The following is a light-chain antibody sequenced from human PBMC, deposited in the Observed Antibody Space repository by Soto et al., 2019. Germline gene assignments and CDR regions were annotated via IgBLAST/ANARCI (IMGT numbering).Light chain of an antibody. Sequence: IVMTQTPLSLAVIPGQPASISCKSSQSLRYSDGKTYLLWYLQKPGQPPHLLSYEASNRFSGVPDRFSGSGSGTDFTLKISRVEPEDVGVYYCMQSGQVPLTLGGGTKVELK. CDR1: QSLRYSDGKTY. CDR3: MQSGQVPLT. V-gene: IGKV2D-29*01. CDR2: EAS. J-gene: IGKJ4*01.